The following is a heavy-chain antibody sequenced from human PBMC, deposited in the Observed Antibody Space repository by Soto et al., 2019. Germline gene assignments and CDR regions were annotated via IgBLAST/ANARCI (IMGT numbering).Heavy chain of an antibody. CDR2: IIPIFGTA. CDR3: ARGVAAEDYYYYGMDV. J-gene: IGHJ6*02. CDR1: GGTFSSYA. V-gene: IGHV1-69*13. Sequence: ASVKVSCKXSGGTFSSYAISWVRQAPGQGLEWMGGIIPIFGTANYAQKFQGRVTITADESTSTAYMELSSLRSEDTAVYYCARGVAAEDYYYYGMDVWGQGTTVTVSS. D-gene: IGHD6-13*01.